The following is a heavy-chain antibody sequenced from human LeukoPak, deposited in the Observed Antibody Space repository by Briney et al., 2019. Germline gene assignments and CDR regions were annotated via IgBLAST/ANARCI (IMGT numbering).Heavy chain of an antibody. D-gene: IGHD6-19*01. V-gene: IGHV1-69*06. CDR1: GGTFSSYA. Sequence: ASVKVSCKASGGTFSSYAISWVRQAPGQGLEWMGGIIPIFGTANYAQKFQGRVTITADKSTSTAYMELSSLRSEDTAVYYCTRCRTVAGAYNWFDPWGQGTLVTVSS. J-gene: IGHJ5*02. CDR3: TRCRTVAGAYNWFDP. CDR2: IIPIFGTA.